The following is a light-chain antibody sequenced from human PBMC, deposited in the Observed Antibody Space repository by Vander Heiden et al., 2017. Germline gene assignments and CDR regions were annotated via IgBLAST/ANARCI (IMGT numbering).Light chain of an antibody. J-gene: IGLJ3*02. Sequence: QPVPTQSSSASASLGSSVKLTCTLSSGHSSYIIAWHQQQPGKAPRYLMKLEGSGSYNKGSGVPDRFSGSSSGADRYLTISNLQSEDEADYYCETWDSNIGVFGGGTKLTVL. CDR1: SGHSSYI. CDR2: LEGSGSY. CDR3: ETWDSNIGV. V-gene: IGLV4-60*03.